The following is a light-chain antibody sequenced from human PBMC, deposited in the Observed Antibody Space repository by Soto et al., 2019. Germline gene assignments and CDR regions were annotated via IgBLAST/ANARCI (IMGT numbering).Light chain of an antibody. V-gene: IGKV1-27*01. Sequence: DIQMTQSPASLSASVGDRVTITCRASQGISNYLAWYQQKPGKVPKLLIYAASTLQSGVPSRFSGSGSETDFTLTITSLQPEDVATYYCQKYRSVITFGQGTRLEIK. CDR1: QGISNY. CDR3: QKYRSVIT. J-gene: IGKJ5*01. CDR2: AAS.